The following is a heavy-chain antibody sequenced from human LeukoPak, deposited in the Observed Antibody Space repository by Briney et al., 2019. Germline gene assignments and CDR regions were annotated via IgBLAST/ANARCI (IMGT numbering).Heavy chain of an antibody. D-gene: IGHD3-10*01. CDR1: GFTFSSYW. Sequence: GGSLRLSCAASGFTFSSYWMTWVRQAPGKGLEWVAVISYDGSNKYYADSVKGRFTISRDNSKNTLYLQMNSLRAEDTAVYYCASRFGESNYYYYYMDVWGKGTTVTVSS. CDR2: ISYDGSNK. CDR3: ASRFGESNYYYYYMDV. J-gene: IGHJ6*03. V-gene: IGHV3-30*03.